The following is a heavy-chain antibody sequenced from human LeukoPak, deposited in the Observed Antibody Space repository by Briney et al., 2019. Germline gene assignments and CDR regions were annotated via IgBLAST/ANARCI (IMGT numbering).Heavy chain of an antibody. Sequence: GGSLRLSCSASGFTFTTYAMTWVRQPPGKGLEWVSGISGTGDTTSYADSVKGRFTISRDNSKNTLFLQMNGLRAEDTAIYYCAKASAFYFDTSGYPIPHYYDFWGQGTLVTVSA. D-gene: IGHD3-22*01. J-gene: IGHJ4*02. CDR1: GFTFTTYA. CDR2: ISGTGDTT. CDR3: AKASAFYFDTSGYPIPHYYDF. V-gene: IGHV3-23*01.